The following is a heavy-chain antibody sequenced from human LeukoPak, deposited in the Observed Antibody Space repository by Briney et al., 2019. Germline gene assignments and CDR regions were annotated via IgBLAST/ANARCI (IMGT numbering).Heavy chain of an antibody. CDR3: AREKSPDYCSGSSCYFDY. CDR2: IYYSGSN. J-gene: IGHJ4*02. D-gene: IGHD2-15*01. Sequence: SSETLSLTCTVSGGSISNYYWSWVRQPPGKGLEWIGYIYYSGSNNYNPSLKSRVTISVDTSKNQFSLKLSSMTAADTAVYYCAREKSPDYCSGSSCYFDYWGQGTLVTVSS. CDR1: GGSISNYY. V-gene: IGHV4-59*01.